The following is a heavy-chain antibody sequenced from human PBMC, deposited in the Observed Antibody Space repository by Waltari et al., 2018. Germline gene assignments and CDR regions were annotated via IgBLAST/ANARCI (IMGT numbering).Heavy chain of an antibody. CDR3: AREQAVAGTIGAFDI. CDR2: INHSGST. J-gene: IGHJ3*02. D-gene: IGHD6-19*01. V-gene: IGHV4-34*01. Sequence: QVQLQQWGAGLLKPSETLSLTCAVYGGSFSGYYWSWIRQPPGKGLEWIGEINHSGSTNSHPSLKSRVTIAVDTSKNQFSLKLSSVTAADTAVYYCAREQAVAGTIGAFDIWGQGTMVTVSS. CDR1: GGSFSGYY.